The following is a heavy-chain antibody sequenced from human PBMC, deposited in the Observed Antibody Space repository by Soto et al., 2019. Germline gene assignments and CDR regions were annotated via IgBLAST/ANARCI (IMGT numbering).Heavy chain of an antibody. CDR1: GGSISSYY. CDR2: IYYSGST. V-gene: IGHV4-59*01. Sequence: SETLSLTCTVSGGSISSYYWNWIRQPPGKGLEWIGYIYYSGSTNYNPSLKSRVTISVDTSKNQFSLKLSSVTAADTAVYYCARVYYYGSGRRYYYGMDVWGQGTTVTVSS. D-gene: IGHD3-10*01. J-gene: IGHJ6*02. CDR3: ARVYYYGSGRRYYYGMDV.